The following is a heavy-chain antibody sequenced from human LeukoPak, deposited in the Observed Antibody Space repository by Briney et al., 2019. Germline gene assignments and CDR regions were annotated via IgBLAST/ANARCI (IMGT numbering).Heavy chain of an antibody. CDR2: IYYSGST. V-gene: IGHV4-59*01. Sequence: PSETLSLTCTVSGGSISSYYWSWIRQPPGKGLEWIGYIYYSGSTNYNPSLKSRVTISVDTTKNQFSLKLSSVTAADTAVYYCVRGFYGSGSYYKYYFDDWGQGTRVTVSS. CDR1: GGSISSYY. J-gene: IGHJ4*02. D-gene: IGHD3-10*01. CDR3: VRGFYGSGSYYKYYFDD.